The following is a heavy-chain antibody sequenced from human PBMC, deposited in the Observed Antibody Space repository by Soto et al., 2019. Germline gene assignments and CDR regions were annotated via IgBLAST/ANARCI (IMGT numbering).Heavy chain of an antibody. CDR2: IIPILGIA. D-gene: IGHD2-21*01. J-gene: IGHJ5*02. CDR1: GGTFSSYT. CDR3: AREENLWGRDWFAP. Sequence: QVQLVQSGAEVKKPGSSVKVSCKASGGTFSSYTISWVRQAPGQGLEWRGRIIPILGIANYAQKFQGSVTXXAXKXXSTAYMELSSLRSEDTAVYYCAREENLWGRDWFAPWGQGTLVTVSS. V-gene: IGHV1-69*08.